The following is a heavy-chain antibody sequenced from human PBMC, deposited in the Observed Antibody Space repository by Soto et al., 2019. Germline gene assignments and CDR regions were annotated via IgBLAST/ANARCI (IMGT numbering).Heavy chain of an antibody. V-gene: IGHV3-53*01. J-gene: IGHJ4*02. CDR2: IYSAGRT. CDR3: ARDSGYSGYAFDY. Sequence: EVQLVESGGGLIQPGGSLRLSCAASGFSVSKNYMGWVRQAPGKGLEWVSLIYSAGRTYYADSAKGRFTISRDNSENTLHLQMNSLRAEDTAVYYCARDSGYSGYAFDYWGQGTLVTVSS. CDR1: GFSVSKNY. D-gene: IGHD5-12*01.